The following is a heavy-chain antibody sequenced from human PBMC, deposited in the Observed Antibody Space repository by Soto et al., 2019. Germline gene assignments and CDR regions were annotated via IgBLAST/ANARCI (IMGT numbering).Heavy chain of an antibody. D-gene: IGHD3-22*01. J-gene: IGHJ5*02. V-gene: IGHV1-69*02. CDR3: ARSLLGDHYASDGLDT. CDR2: IIPIFDMT. CDR1: GGPYSKYS. Sequence: QVQLVQSGTEVKKPGSSVTVSCKASGGPYSKYSISWVRQAPGQGLEWMGRIIPIFDMTNYAQKFQGRVTITAYKSTSTVYMDLSSLRSEDTAVYYCARSLLGDHYASDGLDTWGQGTLVSVSS.